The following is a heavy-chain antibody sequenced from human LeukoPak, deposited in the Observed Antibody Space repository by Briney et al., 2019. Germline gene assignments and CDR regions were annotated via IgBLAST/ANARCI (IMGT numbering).Heavy chain of an antibody. D-gene: IGHD2-21*02. CDR3: ASLLRLAYCGGDCYSYWFDP. CDR1: GGSIDSTNW. V-gene: IGHV4/OR15-8*01. J-gene: IGHJ5*02. CDR2: INHSGST. Sequence: SETLSLTCDVSGGSIDSTNWWNWIRQPPGKGLEWIGEINHSGSTNYNPSLKSRVTISVDTSKNQFSLKLSSVTAADTAVYYCASLLRLAYCGGDCYSYWFDPWGQGTLVTVSS.